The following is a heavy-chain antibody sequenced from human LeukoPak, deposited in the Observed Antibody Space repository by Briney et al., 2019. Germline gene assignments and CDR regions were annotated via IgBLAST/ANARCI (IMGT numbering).Heavy chain of an antibody. J-gene: IGHJ4*02. V-gene: IGHV3-15*01. CDR2: IRSTTDGGTT. Sequence: GGSLRLSCVASGLSFSDAWMSWVRQVPGKGLERVGHIRSTTDGGTTHYAAPVKGRFTMSRDGSRNTVYLQMNNLKTEDTAVYYCTTDRGLASRTLFDLWGQGTMVTVSS. D-gene: IGHD3-10*01. CDR1: GLSFSDAW. CDR3: TTDRGLASRTLFDL.